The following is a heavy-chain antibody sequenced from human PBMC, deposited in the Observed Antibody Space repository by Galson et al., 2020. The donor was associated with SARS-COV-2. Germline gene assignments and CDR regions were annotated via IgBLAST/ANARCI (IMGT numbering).Heavy chain of an antibody. CDR2: ISYSGST. D-gene: IGHD3-16*01. Sequence: SETLSLTCTVSAGFISNYYWSWIRQPPGKGLEWIGFISYSGSTNYNPSLKGRVAISVDTSKNQFSLKLSSMTAADTAVYYCARHSAFGSFDYWGQGTLVTVSS. CDR1: AGFISNYY. CDR3: ARHSAFGSFDY. J-gene: IGHJ4*02. V-gene: IGHV4-59*08.